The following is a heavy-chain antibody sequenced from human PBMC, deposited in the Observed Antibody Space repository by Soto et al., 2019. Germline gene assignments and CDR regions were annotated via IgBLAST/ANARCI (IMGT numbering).Heavy chain of an antibody. CDR1: GGSISSYY. Sequence: PSETLSLTCTVSGGSISSYYWSWIRQPPGKGLEWIGYIYYSGSTNYNPSLKSRVTISVDTSKNQFSLKLSSVTAEDTAVYYCARGLGGYLDYLDYWGQGTLVTVSS. D-gene: IGHD3-16*02. J-gene: IGHJ4*02. CDR3: ARGLGGYLDYLDY. V-gene: IGHV4-59*01. CDR2: IYYSGST.